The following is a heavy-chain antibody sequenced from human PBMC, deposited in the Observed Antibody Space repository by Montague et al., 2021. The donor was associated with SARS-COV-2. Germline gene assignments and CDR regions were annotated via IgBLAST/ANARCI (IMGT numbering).Heavy chain of an antibody. Sequence: SETLSLTCAVSGGSISSSNWWSWVRQPPGKVLEWIGEIYHSGSTNYNPSLKSRVTISVDKSKNQFTLKLSSVTAAATAVYYCARIALASSSSDFDYWGQGTLVTVSS. CDR3: ARIALASSSSDFDY. D-gene: IGHD6-6*01. CDR1: GGSISSSNW. V-gene: IGHV4-4*02. J-gene: IGHJ4*02. CDR2: IYHSGST.